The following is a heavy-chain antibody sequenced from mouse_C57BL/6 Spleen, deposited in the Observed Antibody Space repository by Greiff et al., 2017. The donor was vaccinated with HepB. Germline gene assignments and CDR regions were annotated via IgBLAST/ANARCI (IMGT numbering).Heavy chain of an antibody. CDR3: ARWLLPHYYAMDY. D-gene: IGHD2-3*01. CDR1: GYTFTDYY. Sequence: QVQLQQSGAELVRPGASVKLSCKASGYTFTDYYINWVKQRPGQGLEWIARIYPGSGNTYYNEKFKGKATLTAEKSSSTAYMQLSSLTSEDSAVYFCARWLLPHYYAMDYCGQGTSVTVSS. J-gene: IGHJ4*01. CDR2: IYPGSGNT. V-gene: IGHV1-76*01.